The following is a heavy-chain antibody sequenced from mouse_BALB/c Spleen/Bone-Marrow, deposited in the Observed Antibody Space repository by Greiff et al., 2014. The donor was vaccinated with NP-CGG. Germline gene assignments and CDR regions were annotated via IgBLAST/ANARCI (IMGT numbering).Heavy chain of an antibody. V-gene: IGHV1-7*01. CDR1: GYTFTSYW. Sequence: VQLQQSGAELAKPGASVKMSCKASGYTFTSYWMHSVKQRPGQGLEWIGYINPSTGYTEYNQKFKDKATLTADKSSSTAYMQLSSLTSEDSAVYYCAREYYGSSGYFDVWGAGTTVTVSS. CDR2: INPSTGYT. CDR3: AREYYGSSGYFDV. J-gene: IGHJ1*01. D-gene: IGHD1-1*01.